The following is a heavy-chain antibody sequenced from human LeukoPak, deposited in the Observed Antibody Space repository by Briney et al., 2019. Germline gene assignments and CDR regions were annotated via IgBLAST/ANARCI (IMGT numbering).Heavy chain of an antibody. J-gene: IGHJ4*02. CDR1: GFTVSRNY. V-gene: IGHV3-53*01. D-gene: IGHD3-10*01. CDR2: IYSGGST. Sequence: GGSLRLSCAASGFTVSRNYMSWVRQAPGKGLEWVSVIYSGGSTYYADSVKGRFTISRDNSKNTLYLQMNSLRAEDTAVYYCATEPYGSGSYGYWGQGTLVTVSS. CDR3: ATEPYGSGSYGY.